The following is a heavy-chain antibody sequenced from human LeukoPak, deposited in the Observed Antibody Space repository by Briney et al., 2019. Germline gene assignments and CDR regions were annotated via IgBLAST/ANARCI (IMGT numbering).Heavy chain of an antibody. Sequence: PGGSLRLSCAASGFTFDDYAMHWVRQAPGKGLEWVSGISWNSGRIGYADSVKGRFTISRDNAKNSLYLQMNSLRAEDTALYYCAKTVLKWELRGGFDYWGQGTLVTVSS. CDR1: GFTFDDYA. CDR3: AKTVLKWELRGGFDY. J-gene: IGHJ4*02. CDR2: ISWNSGRI. V-gene: IGHV3-9*01. D-gene: IGHD1-26*01.